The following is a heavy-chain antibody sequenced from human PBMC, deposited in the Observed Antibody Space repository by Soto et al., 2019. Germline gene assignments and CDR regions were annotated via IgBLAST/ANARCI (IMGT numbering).Heavy chain of an antibody. CDR3: VRFWPPPYSDALTDYTDAFDY. CDR2: IYHSGST. CDR1: GGSISSSDL. V-gene: IGHV4-4*02. Sequence: SETLCLTCAVSGGSISSSDLWIWGRQPPGKGLEWIGEIYHSGSTNYNPSLKSRVTISVDKSKNQFSLKLSSVTAADTAVYYCVRFWPPPYSDALTDYTDAFDYWGQGTLVTVS. D-gene: IGHD3-9*01. J-gene: IGHJ4*02.